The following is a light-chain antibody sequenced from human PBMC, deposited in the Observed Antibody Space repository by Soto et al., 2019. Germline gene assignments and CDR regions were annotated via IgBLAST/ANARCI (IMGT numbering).Light chain of an antibody. Sequence: QSALTHPPSASGSPGQSVTISCTWPSSDVRASDHAHWYQQHPGKAPKLMIYELHKRPSAVSDRFSRSKSGNTASLTVSALQAEQEADYYCSTFAGSNNCPYVYGTGTKGT. J-gene: IGLJ1*01. V-gene: IGLV2-8*01. CDR3: STFAGSNNCPYV. CDR1: SSDVRASDH. CDR2: ELH.